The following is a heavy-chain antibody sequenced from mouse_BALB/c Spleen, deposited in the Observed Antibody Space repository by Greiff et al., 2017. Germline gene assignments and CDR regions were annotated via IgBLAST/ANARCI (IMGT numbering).Heavy chain of an antibody. D-gene: IGHD2-1*01. V-gene: IGHV5-17*02. CDR2: ISSGSSTI. Sequence: EVHLVESGGGLVQPGGSRKLSCAASGFTFSSFGMHWVRQAPEKGLEWVAYISSGSSTIYYADTVKGRFTISRDNPKNTLFLQMTSLRSEDTAMYYCARYGNYVGAMDYWGQGTTLTVSS. CDR3: ARYGNYVGAMDY. CDR1: GFTFSSFG. J-gene: IGHJ2*01.